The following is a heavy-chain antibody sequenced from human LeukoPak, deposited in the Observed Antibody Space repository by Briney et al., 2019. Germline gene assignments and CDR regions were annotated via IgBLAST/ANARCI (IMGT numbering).Heavy chain of an antibody. CDR2: ISGSGGST. D-gene: IGHD6-19*01. V-gene: IGHV3-23*01. CDR1: GLIYSNYG. J-gene: IGHJ3*02. CDR3: AKSISSGWSNHAFDI. Sequence: PGGSLRLSCAASGLIYSNYGMHWVRQDPGKGLEWVSAISGSGGSTYYADSVKGRFTISRDNSKNTLYLQMNSLRAEDTAVYYCAKSISSGWSNHAFDIWGQGTMVTVLS.